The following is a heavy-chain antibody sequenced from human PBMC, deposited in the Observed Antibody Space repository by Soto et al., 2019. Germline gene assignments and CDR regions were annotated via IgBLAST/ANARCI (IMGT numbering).Heavy chain of an antibody. CDR1: GGTFSSYA. CDR3: ASSGITMVRGVIITEPYGMDV. Sequence: QVPLVQSGAEVKKPGSSVKVSCKASGGTFSSYAISWVRQAPGQGLEWMGGIIPIFGTANYAQKFQGRVTITADESTSTAYMELSSLRSEDTAVYYCASSGITMVRGVIITEPYGMDVWGQGTTVTVSS. D-gene: IGHD3-10*01. J-gene: IGHJ6*02. V-gene: IGHV1-69*01. CDR2: IIPIFGTA.